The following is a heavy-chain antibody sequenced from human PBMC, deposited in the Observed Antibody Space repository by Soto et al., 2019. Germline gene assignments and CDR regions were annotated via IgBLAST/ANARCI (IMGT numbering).Heavy chain of an antibody. CDR3: ALDRYGQVADYVNY. D-gene: IGHD6-19*01. CDR1: GFTFSDYA. CDR2: ISVSGGNT. V-gene: IGHV3-23*01. J-gene: IGHJ4*02. Sequence: EVQLLESGGDLAQHGGSLRLSCAASGFTFSDYAMTWVRQAPGKGLEWVSAISVSGGNTYYADSVKGRFTFSRDNSRTTLYLEMNSLRSEDTAVKCWALDRYGQVADYVNYWGLGTRVTVSS.